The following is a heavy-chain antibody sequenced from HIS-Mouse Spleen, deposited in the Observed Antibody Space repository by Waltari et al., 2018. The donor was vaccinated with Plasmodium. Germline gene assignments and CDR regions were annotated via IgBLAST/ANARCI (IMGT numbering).Heavy chain of an antibody. V-gene: IGHV3-7*01. CDR3: ASSWYWYFDL. J-gene: IGHJ2*01. CDR2: IKQDGSEK. Sequence: VQLVESGGGLVQPGGSLSLSCAASVFPFRSYWMSWVRQAPGKGLEWVANIKQDGSEKYYVDSVKGRFTISRDNAKNSLYLQMNSLRAEDTAVYYCASSWYWYFDLWGRGTLVTVSS. CDR1: VFPFRSYW. D-gene: IGHD6-13*01.